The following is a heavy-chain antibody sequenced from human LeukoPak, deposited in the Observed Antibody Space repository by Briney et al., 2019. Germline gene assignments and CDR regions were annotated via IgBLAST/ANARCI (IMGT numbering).Heavy chain of an antibody. J-gene: IGHJ4*02. D-gene: IGHD3-3*01. CDR1: GFAFSTYW. CDR3: TRGFVF. Sequence: GGSLRLSCAASGFAFSTYWMDWVRQAPGKGLEWVGNINQDGSVKHYVDSVRGRFTISRDNARNSVYLQMSALRAEDTAVYYCTRGFVFWGQGSLVTASS. V-gene: IGHV3-7*01. CDR2: INQDGSVK.